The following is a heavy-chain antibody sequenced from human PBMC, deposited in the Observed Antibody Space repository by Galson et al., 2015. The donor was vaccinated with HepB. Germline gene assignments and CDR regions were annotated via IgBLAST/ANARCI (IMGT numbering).Heavy chain of an antibody. CDR2: ISGSAATT. Sequence: SLRPSCSASGFTFTTYAMGWVRQAPGMGLESVSSISGSAATTYHADPVKGRFTISRDNFKDTLYLQMNSLRVEDTAVYYCAKELEPSFYNGRRGNYYDYWGQGGLVTVSS. V-gene: IGHV3-23*01. D-gene: IGHD3-10*01. CDR3: AKELEPSFYNGRRGNYYDY. J-gene: IGHJ4*02. CDR1: GFTFTTYA.